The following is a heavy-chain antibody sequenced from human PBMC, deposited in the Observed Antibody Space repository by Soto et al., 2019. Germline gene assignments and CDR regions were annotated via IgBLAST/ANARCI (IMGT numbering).Heavy chain of an antibody. V-gene: IGHV1-18*01. CDR1: GYTFTSYV. J-gene: IGHJ4*02. D-gene: IGHD3-16*01. Sequence: QVQMVQSGPEVKMPGASVKVSCKTSGYTFTSYVLAWLRQAPGQRPEWMGWVSTNDDRTNYARKFQGRVTMATDRSTTATCMALRSLGPDVTAVYYCALELNTGSSAYDCFAFWGQGTLVTASS. CDR2: VSTNDDRT. CDR3: ALELNTGSSAYDCFAF.